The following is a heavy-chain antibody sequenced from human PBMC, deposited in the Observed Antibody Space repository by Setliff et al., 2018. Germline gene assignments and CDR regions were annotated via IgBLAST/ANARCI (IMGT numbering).Heavy chain of an antibody. CDR2: ISSSGSTI. J-gene: IGHJ3*02. CDR3: ARDYTYYDFWSGPSSDAFDI. D-gene: IGHD3-3*01. V-gene: IGHV3-11*04. Sequence: PGESLKISCAASGFTFSDYYMSWIRQAPGKGLEWVSYISSSGSTIYYADSVKGRFTISRDNAKNSLYLQMNSLRAEDTAVYYCARDYTYYDFWSGPSSDAFDIWGQGTMVTVSS. CDR1: GFTFSDYY.